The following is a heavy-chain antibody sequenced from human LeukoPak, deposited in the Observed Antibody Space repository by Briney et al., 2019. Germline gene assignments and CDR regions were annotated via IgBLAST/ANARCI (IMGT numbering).Heavy chain of an antibody. CDR3: ARLNKPGWFDP. J-gene: IGHJ5*02. V-gene: IGHV4-34*01. CDR2: INHSGST. CDR1: GGSFSGYY. Sequence: SETLSLTCAVYGGSFSGYYWSWIRQPPGKGLEWIGEINHSGSTNYNPSLKSRVTISVDTSKNQFSLKLSSVTAADTAVYYCARLNKPGWFDPWGQGTLVTVSS. D-gene: IGHD1-14*01.